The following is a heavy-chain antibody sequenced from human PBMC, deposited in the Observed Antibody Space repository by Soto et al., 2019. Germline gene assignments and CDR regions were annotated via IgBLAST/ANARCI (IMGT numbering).Heavy chain of an antibody. J-gene: IGHJ5*01. CDR3: ATILHSYGTNWSDS. Sequence: SETLSLTCNVSGASVTNDRYYWSWIRQHPGKGLEWIGYIYYTGTTHYNPSVKSRVSILLDTSKDQFSLKLTSVSVADAAIYYCATILHSYGTNWSDSWCQGTLVT. V-gene: IGHV4-30-4*01. CDR1: GASVTNDRYY. CDR2: IYYTGTT. D-gene: IGHD1-7*01.